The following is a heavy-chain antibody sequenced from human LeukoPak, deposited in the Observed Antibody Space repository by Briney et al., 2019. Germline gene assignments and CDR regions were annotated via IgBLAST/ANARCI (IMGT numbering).Heavy chain of an antibody. J-gene: IGHJ4*02. CDR1: GFTFSSYE. CDR2: ISGSGGST. V-gene: IGHV3-23*01. CDR3: AELARGPTARDY. Sequence: GGSLRLSCAASGFTFSSYEMNWVRQAPGKGLEWVSAISGSGGSTYYADSVKGRFTISRDNSKNTLYLQMNSLRAEDTAVYYCAELARGPTARDYWGQGTLVTVSS. D-gene: IGHD3-10*01.